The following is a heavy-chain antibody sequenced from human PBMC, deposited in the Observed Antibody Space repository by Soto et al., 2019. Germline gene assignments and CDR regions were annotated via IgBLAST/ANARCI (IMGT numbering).Heavy chain of an antibody. V-gene: IGHV4-39*01. CDR2: IYYTGST. CDR3: ARLNKPGWFDP. CDR1: GGSIISSNYY. J-gene: IGHJ5*02. Sequence: ASETLSLTCTVSGGSIISSNYYWAWIRQPPGTGLEWIGTIYYTGSTYYNPSLKSRITMSVDTSKSQFSLTLSSVTAADTAVYYCARLNKPGWFDPWGQGTLVTVSS.